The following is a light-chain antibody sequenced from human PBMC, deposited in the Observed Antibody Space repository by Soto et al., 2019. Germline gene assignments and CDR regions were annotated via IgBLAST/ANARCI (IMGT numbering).Light chain of an antibody. V-gene: IGLV1-40*01. Sequence: QSVLTQPPSASGAPGQRVTISCTGSSSNIGAGYDVQWYQQLPGTAPKLLIYANTNRPSGVPDRFSGSKSGTSGSLAITGLQAEDEAEYYCQSYDNGMRVVFGGGTKLTVL. CDR3: QSYDNGMRVV. CDR2: ANT. CDR1: SSNIGAGYD. J-gene: IGLJ2*01.